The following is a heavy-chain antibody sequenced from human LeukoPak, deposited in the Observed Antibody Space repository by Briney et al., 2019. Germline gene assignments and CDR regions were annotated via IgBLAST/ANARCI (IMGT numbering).Heavy chain of an antibody. CDR2: ISWNSGSI. D-gene: IGHD3-10*01. Sequence: GGSLRLSCAASGFTFDDYAMHWVRQAPGKGLEWVSGISWNSGSIGYADSVKGRFTISRDNAKNTLYLQMNSLRAEDTAVYYCAGDRFFRPDYWGQGTLVTVSS. CDR3: AGDRFFRPDY. CDR1: GFTFDDYA. V-gene: IGHV3-9*01. J-gene: IGHJ4*02.